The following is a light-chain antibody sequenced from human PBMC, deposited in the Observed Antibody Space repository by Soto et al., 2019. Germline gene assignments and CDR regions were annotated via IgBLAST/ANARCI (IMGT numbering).Light chain of an antibody. J-gene: IGLJ3*02. CDR2: ENN. CDR1: SANIGNNY. Sequence: QSVLTQPPSVSAAPVQKVTISCSGSSANIGNNYVSWYQQLPGTAPKLLIYENNKRPSGIPDRFSGSKSGTSATLGITGLQTGDEADYYCGTWDSSLSAPNWVFGGGTKLTVL. CDR3: GTWDSSLSAPNWV. V-gene: IGLV1-51*02.